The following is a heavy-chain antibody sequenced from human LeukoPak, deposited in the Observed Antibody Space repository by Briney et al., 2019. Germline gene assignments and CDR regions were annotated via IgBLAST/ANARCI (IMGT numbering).Heavy chain of an antibody. D-gene: IGHD6-13*01. CDR3: ARLQAAALDY. CDR2: IYPGDSDT. Sequence: GESLKISCKASGYSFTTYWISWVRQMPGKGLEWMGIIYPGDSDTRYSPSFQGQVTISADKSISTAYLQWSSLKASDTAMYYCARLQAAALDYWGQGTLVTVSS. CDR1: GYSFTTYW. V-gene: IGHV5-51*01. J-gene: IGHJ4*02.